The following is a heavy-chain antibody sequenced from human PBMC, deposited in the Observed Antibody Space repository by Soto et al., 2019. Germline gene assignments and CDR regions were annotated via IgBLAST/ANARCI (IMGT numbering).Heavy chain of an antibody. CDR1: GGSFSGYY. CDR3: ARVRVAGVVPAATSADYFDY. CDR2: INHSGST. Sequence: QVQLQQWGAGLSKPSETLSLTCAVYGGSFSGYYWSWIRQPPGKGLEWIGEINHSGSTNYNPSLKSRVTISVDTSKNQFSLKLSSVTAADTAVYYCARVRVAGVVPAATSADYFDYWGQGTLVTVSS. J-gene: IGHJ4*02. V-gene: IGHV4-34*01. D-gene: IGHD2-2*01.